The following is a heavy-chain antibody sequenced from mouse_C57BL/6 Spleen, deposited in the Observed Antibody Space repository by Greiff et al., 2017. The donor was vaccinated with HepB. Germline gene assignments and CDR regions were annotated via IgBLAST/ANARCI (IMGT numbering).Heavy chain of an antibody. D-gene: IGHD3-2*02. Sequence: EVMLVESGGGLVKPGGSLKLSCAASGFTFSDYGMHWVRQAPEKGLEWVAYISSGSSTIYYADTVKGRFTISRDNAKNTLFLQMTSLRSEDTAMYYCARTAQALLDYWGQGTTLTVSS. CDR2: ISSGSSTI. CDR3: ARTAQALLDY. CDR1: GFTFSDYG. J-gene: IGHJ2*01. V-gene: IGHV5-17*01.